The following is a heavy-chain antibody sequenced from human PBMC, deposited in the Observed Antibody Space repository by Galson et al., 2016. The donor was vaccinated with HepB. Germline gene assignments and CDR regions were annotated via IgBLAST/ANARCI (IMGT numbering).Heavy chain of an antibody. CDR1: GFTFDDYA. CDR3: AKDTSYSSSWFYFDY. J-gene: IGHJ4*02. CDR2: ISWNSGSI. D-gene: IGHD6-13*01. V-gene: IGHV3-9*01. Sequence: SLRLSCAASGFTFDDYAMHWVRQAPGKGLEWVSGISWNSGSIGYADSVKGRFTISRDNAKNSLFLQMNSLRPEDTALYYCAKDTSYSSSWFYFDYWGQGALVTVSS.